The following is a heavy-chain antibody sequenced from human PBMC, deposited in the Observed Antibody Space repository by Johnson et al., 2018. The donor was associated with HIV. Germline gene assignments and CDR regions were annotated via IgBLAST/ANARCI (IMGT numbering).Heavy chain of an antibody. V-gene: IGHV3-20*04. CDR1: GFTFSDYY. Sequence: VQLVESGGGLVKPGGSLRLSCAASGFTFSDYYMSWIRQAPGKGLEWVSGIHWNGGSTGYADSVKGRFTISRDNAKNSLYLQMNSLRAEDTALYYCARDLGSGYNDAFDIWGQGTMVTVSS. D-gene: IGHD3-22*01. CDR3: ARDLGSGYNDAFDI. CDR2: IHWNGGST. J-gene: IGHJ3*02.